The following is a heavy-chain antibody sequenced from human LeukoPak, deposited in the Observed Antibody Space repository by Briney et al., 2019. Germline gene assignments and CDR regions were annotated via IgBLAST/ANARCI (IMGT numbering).Heavy chain of an antibody. Sequence: SGPALVKPTQTLTLTCTSSGFSLSTSGMRVSWIRQPPGKALEWLARIDWDDDKFYSTSLKTRLTISKDTSKNQVVLTMTNMDPVDTATYYCARIGSGQQLDCWGQGTLVTVSS. CDR3: ARIGSGQQLDC. V-gene: IGHV2-70*04. CDR2: IDWDDDK. J-gene: IGHJ4*02. CDR1: GFSLSTSGMR. D-gene: IGHD6-19*01.